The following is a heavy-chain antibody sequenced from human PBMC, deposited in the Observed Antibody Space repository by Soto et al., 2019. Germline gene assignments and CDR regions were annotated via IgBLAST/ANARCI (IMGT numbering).Heavy chain of an antibody. Sequence: GSLRLSCAASGFTFSSYAMSWVRQAPGKGLEWVSAISGSGGSTYYADSVKGRFTISRDNSKNTLYLQMNSLRAEDTAVYYCAKDLRKYYYDSSGYSGDFQHWGQGTLVTVSS. CDR1: GFTFSSYA. J-gene: IGHJ1*01. D-gene: IGHD3-22*01. CDR2: ISGSGGST. V-gene: IGHV3-23*01. CDR3: AKDLRKYYYDSSGYSGDFQH.